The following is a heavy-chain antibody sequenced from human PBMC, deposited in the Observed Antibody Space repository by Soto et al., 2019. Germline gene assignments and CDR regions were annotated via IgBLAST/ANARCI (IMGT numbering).Heavy chain of an antibody. J-gene: IGHJ4*02. D-gene: IGHD1-1*01. CDR2: MNPNSGNT. CDR3: ARDKDWNDGFDY. CDR1: GYPFPSSY. Sequence: GASVKVSCKASGYPFPSSYINWVRQATGQGLEWMGWMNPNSGNTGYAQKFQGRVTMTRNTTINTAYMELNSLRADDTAVYYCARDKDWNDGFDYWGQGTLVTVSS. V-gene: IGHV1-8*01.